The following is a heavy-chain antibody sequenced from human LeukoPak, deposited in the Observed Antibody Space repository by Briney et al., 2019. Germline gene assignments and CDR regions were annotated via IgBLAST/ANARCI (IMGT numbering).Heavy chain of an antibody. CDR1: GFTFSDYY. CDR2: ITSGGDTI. Sequence: GGSLRLSCAASGFTFSDYYMTWIRQAPGKGLEWIAYITSGGDTIYYADSVKGRFTISRDNAQNSLFLQINSLRAEDTAVYYCARDEVYWGQGTLVTVSS. CDR3: ARDEVY. J-gene: IGHJ4*02. V-gene: IGHV3-11*01.